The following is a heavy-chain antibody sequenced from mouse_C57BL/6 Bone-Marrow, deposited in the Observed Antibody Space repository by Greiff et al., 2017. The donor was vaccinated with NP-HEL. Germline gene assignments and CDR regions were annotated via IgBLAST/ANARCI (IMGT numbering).Heavy chain of an antibody. CDR1: GYTFTSYG. Sequence: QVQLQQSGAELARPGASVKLSCKASGYTFTSYGISWVKQRTGQGLEWIGEIYPRSGNTYYNEKFKGKATLTADKSSSTVYMELSRLTSEDSAVYFCARHEERYYGSSPFGYWGQGTLVTVSA. CDR3: ARHEERYYGSSPFGY. V-gene: IGHV1-81*01. D-gene: IGHD1-1*01. J-gene: IGHJ3*01. CDR2: IYPRSGNT.